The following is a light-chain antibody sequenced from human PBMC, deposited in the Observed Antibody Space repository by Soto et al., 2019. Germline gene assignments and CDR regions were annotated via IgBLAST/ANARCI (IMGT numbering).Light chain of an antibody. V-gene: IGKV3-20*01. J-gene: IGKJ5*01. CDR2: GAS. Sequence: EIVLTQSPGTLSLSPGERATLSCRASQSVSSNYLAWYQQKPGQAPRLLIYGASSRATGIPDRFSGSGSGTDFTLTISSLQSEDFAVYYCQQYNNWPPITFGQGTRLEIK. CDR1: QSVSSNY. CDR3: QQYNNWPPIT.